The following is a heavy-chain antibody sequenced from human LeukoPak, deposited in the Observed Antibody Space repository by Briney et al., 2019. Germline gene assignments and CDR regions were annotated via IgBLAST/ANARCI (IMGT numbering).Heavy chain of an antibody. J-gene: IGHJ5*02. CDR2: INHSGST. V-gene: IGHV4-34*01. Sequence: PSETLSLTCAVYGGSFSGYYWSWIRQPPGKGLEWIGEINHSGSTNYNPSLKSRVTISVDTSKNQFSLKLSSVTAADTAVYYCASHSGAGGWPGWFDPWGQGTLVTVSS. D-gene: IGHD6-19*01. CDR3: ASHSGAGGWPGWFDP. CDR1: GGSFSGYY.